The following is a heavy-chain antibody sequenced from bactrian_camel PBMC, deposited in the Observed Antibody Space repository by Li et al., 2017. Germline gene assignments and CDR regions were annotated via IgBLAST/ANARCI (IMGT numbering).Heavy chain of an antibody. CDR3: SARKVARGSHFSLGRAPAVRRDEYNF. CDR2: ISGSGDTT. Sequence: VQLVESGGGFVQPGVSLRLSCVGSGFYFYVYFMDWIRQTPGKGLEWVAGISGSGDTTNYGDSVKGRFTLSQDNSKNTLFLQMNVLRPEDTAMYYCSARKVARGSHFSLGRAPAVRRDEYNFWGQGTQVTVS. V-gene: IGHV3-1*01. CDR1: GFYFYVYF. J-gene: IGHJ4*01. D-gene: IGHD2*01.